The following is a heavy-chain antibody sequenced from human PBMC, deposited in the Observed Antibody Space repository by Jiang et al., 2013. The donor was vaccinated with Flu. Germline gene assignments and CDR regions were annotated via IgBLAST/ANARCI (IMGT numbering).Heavy chain of an antibody. V-gene: IGHV3-30*18. CDR2: VSFDGNNK. J-gene: IGHJ1*01. D-gene: IGHD5-24*01. CDR3: AKVNGRWLQPLGAEYFHH. Sequence: VQLVESGGGVVQPGRSLRLSCAASGFTFSIYGMHWVRQAPGKGLEWVAVVSFDGNNKYYADSVKGRFTISRDNSKNTLFLQMNSLRTEDTAVYYCAKVNGRWLQPLGAEYFHHWGQGTLVTVSS. CDR1: GFTFSIYG.